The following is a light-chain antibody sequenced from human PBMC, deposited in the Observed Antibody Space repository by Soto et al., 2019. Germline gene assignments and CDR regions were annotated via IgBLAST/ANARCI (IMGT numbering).Light chain of an antibody. V-gene: IGKV1-8*01. J-gene: IGKJ1*01. CDR2: AAS. CDR1: HGISSD. CDR3: QQYYSFPWT. Sequence: IQLSQSPSSLSASVKDRVTITCRASHGISSDLAWYQQKPGKATKLLIYAASTLQSGVPSRFSGSGSGTDFTLTISCLQSEDFATYYCQQYYSFPWTFGQGTKV.